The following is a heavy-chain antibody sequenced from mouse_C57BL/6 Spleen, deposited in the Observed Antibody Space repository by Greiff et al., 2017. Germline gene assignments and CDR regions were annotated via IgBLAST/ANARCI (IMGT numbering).Heavy chain of an antibody. CDR1: DSEVFPIAY. CDR2: ILPSIGRT. J-gene: IGHJ1*03. Sequence: VQLQQSGSELRSPGSSVKLSCKDFDSEVFPIAYMSWVRQKPGHGFEWIGGILPSIGRTIYGEKFEDKATLDADTLSNTAYLELNSLTSEDSAIYYCARRRDYGSIPPWYFDVCGTGTTGTVSS. CDR3: ARRRDYGSIPPWYFDV. V-gene: IGHV15-2*01. D-gene: IGHD1-1*01.